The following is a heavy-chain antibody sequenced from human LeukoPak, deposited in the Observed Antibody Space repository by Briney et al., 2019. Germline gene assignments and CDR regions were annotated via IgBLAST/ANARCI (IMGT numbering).Heavy chain of an antibody. CDR2: LKQDGSEK. CDR3: ARGTIAAPGTDY. CDR1: GFTFSGYW. J-gene: IGHJ4*02. Sequence: PGGSLRFSCAASGFTFSGYWMHWVRQAPGKGLEWVANLKQDGSEKHFADSVKGRFTISRDNAENSLYLQMNSLRAEDTAMYYCARGTIAAPGTDYWGQGTLVTVSS. V-gene: IGHV3-7*01. D-gene: IGHD6-13*01.